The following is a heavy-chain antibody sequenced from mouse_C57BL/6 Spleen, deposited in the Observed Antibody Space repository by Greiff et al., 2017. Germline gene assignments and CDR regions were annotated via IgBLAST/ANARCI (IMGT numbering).Heavy chain of an antibody. CDR1: GYAFTSSW. J-gene: IGHJ4*01. CDR3: ASATVDFDAMDY. V-gene: IGHV1-82*01. Sequence: QVQLQQPGPELVKPGASVKISCKASGYAFTSSWMNWVKHRPGTGLELIGRIYPGSGDTTYNGKFKGKATLTADKSSSTAYRQLSSVASEDSAVYFCASATVDFDAMDYWGQGTSVTVSS. D-gene: IGHD1-1*01. CDR2: IYPGSGDT.